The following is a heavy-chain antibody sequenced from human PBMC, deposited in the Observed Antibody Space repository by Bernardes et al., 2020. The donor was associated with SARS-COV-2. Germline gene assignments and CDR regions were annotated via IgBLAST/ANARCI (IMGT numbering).Heavy chain of an antibody. V-gene: IGHV1-24*01. Sequence: ASVKVSCKVSGYTLTDLSMHWVRQAPGKGLEWMGGFDPEDGETIYAQKLQGRVTMTEDTSTDTAYMELSSLRSEDTAVYYCATDRVAFYRTRGYFDHWGQGTLVTVSS. D-gene: IGHD3-10*01. CDR3: ATDRVAFYRTRGYFDH. CDR2: FDPEDGET. CDR1: GYTLTDLS. J-gene: IGHJ4*02.